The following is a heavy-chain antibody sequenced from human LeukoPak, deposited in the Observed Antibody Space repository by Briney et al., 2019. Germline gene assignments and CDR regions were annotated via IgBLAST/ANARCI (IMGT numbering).Heavy chain of an antibody. J-gene: IGHJ4*02. CDR3: ARALGYCSGGSCYIDY. CDR1: GFTFSSYS. D-gene: IGHD2-15*01. V-gene: IGHV3-21*01. Sequence: PGGSLRLSCAASGFTFSSYSMNWVRQAPGKGLEWVSSISSSSSYIYYADSVKGRFTISRDNANNSLYLQMNSLRAEDTAVYYCARALGYCSGGSCYIDYWGQGTLVTVSS. CDR2: ISSSSSYI.